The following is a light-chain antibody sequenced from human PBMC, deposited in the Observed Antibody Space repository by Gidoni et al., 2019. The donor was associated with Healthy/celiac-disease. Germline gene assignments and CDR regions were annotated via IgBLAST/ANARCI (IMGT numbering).Light chain of an antibody. CDR2: DAS. Sequence: DIQMTQSPSSLSASVGDRVTITCQASQDISNYLNWYQQQPGKAPKLLIYDASNLETGVPSRFSGSGSGTAVTFTISSRQPEDIVTYYCQQYDNLPLTFGGGTKVEIK. V-gene: IGKV1-33*01. CDR1: QDISNY. J-gene: IGKJ4*01. CDR3: QQYDNLPLT.